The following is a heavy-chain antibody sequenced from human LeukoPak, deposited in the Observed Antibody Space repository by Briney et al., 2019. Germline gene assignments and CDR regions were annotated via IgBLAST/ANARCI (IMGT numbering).Heavy chain of an antibody. J-gene: IGHJ3*02. CDR3: ARDCSGGSCGPLDAFDI. V-gene: IGHV4-4*07. CDR1: GGSISSYY. Sequence: SETLSLTCTVSGGSISSYYWSWIRQPAGKGLEWIGRIYTSGSTNYNPSLKSRVTMSVDTSKNQFSLKLSSVAAADTAVYYCARDCSGGSCGPLDAFDIWGQGTMVTVSS. CDR2: IYTSGST. D-gene: IGHD2-15*01.